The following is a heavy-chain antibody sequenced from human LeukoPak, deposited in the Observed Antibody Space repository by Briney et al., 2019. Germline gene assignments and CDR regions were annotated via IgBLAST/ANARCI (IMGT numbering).Heavy chain of an antibody. Sequence: PGGSLRLSCAASGFTFSSAWMSWVRQAPGKGLEWVGRIKSKTDGGTTDYAAPVKGRFTISRDDSKNTLYLQMNSLKTEDIAVYYCTTEQWLVRAPFDYWGQGTLVTVSS. V-gene: IGHV3-15*01. CDR3: TTEQWLVRAPFDY. J-gene: IGHJ4*02. D-gene: IGHD6-19*01. CDR1: GFTFSSAW. CDR2: IKSKTDGGTT.